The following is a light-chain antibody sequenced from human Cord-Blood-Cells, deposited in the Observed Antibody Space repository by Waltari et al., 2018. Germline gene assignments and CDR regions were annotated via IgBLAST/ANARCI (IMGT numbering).Light chain of an antibody. Sequence: QSALTQPASVSGSPGQPITLSCTGTSSEVCGYTYVFWYQQNPGKAPKLMIYDVRNLPLGVFNPLSVSKSGNTAPLTIPGLQAEDEADYYCSSYTSSSTLYVFGTGTKVTVL. CDR2: DVR. J-gene: IGLJ1*01. CDR1: SSEVCGYTY. CDR3: SSYTSSSTLYV. V-gene: IGLV2-14*03.